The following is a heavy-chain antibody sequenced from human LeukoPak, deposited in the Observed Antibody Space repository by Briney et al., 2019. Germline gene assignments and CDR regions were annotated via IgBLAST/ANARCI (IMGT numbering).Heavy chain of an antibody. Sequence: SETLSLTCTVSGGSISSYYWSWIRQPPGKGLEWIGYIYYSGSTNYNPSLKSRVTISVDTSKNQFSLKLSSVTAADTAVYYCARQDGSRTTVVDNWFDPWGQGTLVTVPS. V-gene: IGHV4-59*08. J-gene: IGHJ5*02. D-gene: IGHD4-23*01. CDR1: GGSISSYY. CDR3: ARQDGSRTTVVDNWFDP. CDR2: IYYSGST.